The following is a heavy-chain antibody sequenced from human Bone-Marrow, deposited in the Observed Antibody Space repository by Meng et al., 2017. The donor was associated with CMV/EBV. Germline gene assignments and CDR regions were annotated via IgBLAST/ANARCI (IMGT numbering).Heavy chain of an antibody. J-gene: IGHJ4*02. CDR3: ARFADGDHHWFDY. CDR1: CGSFSGSF. V-gene: IGHV4-34*01. CDR2: SNHSRST. D-gene: IGHD4-17*01. Sequence: YCGSFSGSFWSWFRQPPGKPLEWGGESNHSRSTNYSTSFNRSVTIPVDTSKNQSYLQLTLVTGAVTAAYSCARFADGDHHWFDYWGQGTLVTVSS.